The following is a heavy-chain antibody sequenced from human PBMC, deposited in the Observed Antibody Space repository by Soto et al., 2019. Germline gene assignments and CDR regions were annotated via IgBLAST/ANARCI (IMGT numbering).Heavy chain of an antibody. CDR1: GYTFTGYY. V-gene: IGHV1-2*04. CDR3: ARDRVVPAASDAFDI. J-gene: IGHJ3*02. D-gene: IGHD2-2*01. CDR2: INPNSGGT. Sequence: ASVKVSCKASGYTFTGYYMHWVRQAPGQGLEWMGWINPNSGGTNYAQKFQGWVTMTWDTSISTAYMELSRLRSDDTAVYYCARDRVVPAASDAFDIWGQGTMVT.